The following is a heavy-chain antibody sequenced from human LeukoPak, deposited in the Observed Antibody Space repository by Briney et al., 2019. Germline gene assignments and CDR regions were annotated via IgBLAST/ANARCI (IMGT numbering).Heavy chain of an antibody. Sequence: SETLSLTCTVSGGSISSSSYYWGWIRQPPGKGLEWIGEINHSGSTNYNPSLKSRVTISVDTSKNQFSLKLSSVTAADTAVYYCATLTGYSSESWFDPWGQGILVTVSS. CDR2: INHSGST. CDR3: ATLTGYSSESWFDP. J-gene: IGHJ5*02. D-gene: IGHD3-9*01. CDR1: GGSISSSSYY. V-gene: IGHV4-39*07.